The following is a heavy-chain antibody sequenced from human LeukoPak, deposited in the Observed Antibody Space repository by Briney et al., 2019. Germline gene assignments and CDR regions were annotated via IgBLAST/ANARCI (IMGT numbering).Heavy chain of an antibody. Sequence: GGSLRLSCVASGFTVSNKYMSWVRQAPGKGLEWVSVLYNAGSTYYADSVKGRFTISRDNSKNTLYLQMNSLRAEDTAVYYCAKGGAKGRYSSSWYYFDYWGQGTLVTVSS. CDR1: GFTVSNKY. J-gene: IGHJ4*02. CDR3: AKGGAKGRYSSSWYYFDY. V-gene: IGHV3-53*01. D-gene: IGHD6-13*01. CDR2: LYNAGST.